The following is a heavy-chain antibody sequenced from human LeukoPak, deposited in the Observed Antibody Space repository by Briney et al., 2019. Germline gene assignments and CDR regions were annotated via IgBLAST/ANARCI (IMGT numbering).Heavy chain of an antibody. V-gene: IGHV3-30*10. CDR2: VSHDTRTK. CDR3: ARAIVGTENFDY. J-gene: IGHJ4*02. CDR1: GFSFSTYA. D-gene: IGHD5-12*01. Sequence: GGSLRLSCAASGFSFSTYAMHWVRQAPGKGLEWVAVVSHDTRTKYYTDSLKGRFTISRDNSKNTLYLQMNGLRADDTAVYYCARAIVGTENFDYWGQGTLVTVSS.